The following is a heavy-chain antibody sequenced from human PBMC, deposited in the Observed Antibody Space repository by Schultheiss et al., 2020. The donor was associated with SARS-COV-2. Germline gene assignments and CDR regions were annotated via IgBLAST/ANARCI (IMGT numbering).Heavy chain of an antibody. D-gene: IGHD3-3*01. CDR2: ISSSGSTI. V-gene: IGHV3-48*03. CDR3: ARVHLHYDFWSGDDAFDI. J-gene: IGHJ3*02. CDR1: GFTFDDYG. Sequence: GESLKISCAASGFTFDDYGMSWVRQAPGKGLEWVSYISSSGSTIYYADSVKGRFTISRDNAKNSLYLQMNSLRAEDTAVYYCARVHLHYDFWSGDDAFDIWGQGTMVTVSS.